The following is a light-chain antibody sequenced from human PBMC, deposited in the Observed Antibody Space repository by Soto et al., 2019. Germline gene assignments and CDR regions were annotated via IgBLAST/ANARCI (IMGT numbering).Light chain of an antibody. CDR3: CSYAGSYLWV. Sequence: QSVLTQPPSVSGAPGQRVTISCTGSSSNIGANYDVHWYQQRPGSAPKLLIFANTNRPSGVPDRFSGSKSGTSASLAITGLQAEDEGDYYCCSYAGSYLWVFGGGTKVTVL. CDR2: ANT. V-gene: IGLV1-40*01. CDR1: SSNIGANYD. J-gene: IGLJ3*02.